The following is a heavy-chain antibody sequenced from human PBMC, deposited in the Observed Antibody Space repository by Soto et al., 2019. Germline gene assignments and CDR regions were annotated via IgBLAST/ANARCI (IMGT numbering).Heavy chain of an antibody. J-gene: IGHJ3*02. V-gene: IGHV4-4*07. CDR1: GGSISSYY. CDR2: IYTSGST. Sequence: QVQLQESGPGLVKPSETLTLTCTVSGGSISSYYWSWIRQPAGKGLEWIGRIYTSGSTNYNPSLKSRVTMSVDTSKNQFSLKLSSVTAADTAVYYCARALARYYYDSRDGAFDIWGQGTMVTVSS. D-gene: IGHD3-22*01. CDR3: ARALARYYYDSRDGAFDI.